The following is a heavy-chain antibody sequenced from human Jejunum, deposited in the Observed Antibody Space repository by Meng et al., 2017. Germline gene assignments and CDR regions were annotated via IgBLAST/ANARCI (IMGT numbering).Heavy chain of an antibody. CDR2: IKEDGSEK. Sequence: GESLKISCVASGFTFSRYAMHWVRQAPGKGLEWVANIKEDGSEKYHVDSVKGRFTISRDNANNLLYLQMNYLGADDTAIYYCARVDSTSSEDFWGQGTLVTVSS. V-gene: IGHV3-7*01. D-gene: IGHD6-6*01. CDR1: GFTFSRYA. CDR3: ARVDSTSSEDF. J-gene: IGHJ4*02.